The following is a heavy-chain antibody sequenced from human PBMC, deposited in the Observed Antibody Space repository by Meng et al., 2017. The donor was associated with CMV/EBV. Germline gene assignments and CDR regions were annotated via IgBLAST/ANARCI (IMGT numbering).Heavy chain of an antibody. Sequence: GESLKISCAASGFTFSSYSMNWVRQAPGKGLEWVSYISSSSSTIYYADYVKGRFTISRDNAKNSLYLQMNSLRAEDTAVYYCARAGTIYCSSTSCYTGFWSGNYYYGMDVWGQGTTVTVSS. V-gene: IGHV3-48*04. J-gene: IGHJ6*02. CDR1: GFTFSSYS. D-gene: IGHD2-2*02. CDR3: ARAGTIYCSSTSCYTGFWSGNYYYGMDV. CDR2: ISSSSSTI.